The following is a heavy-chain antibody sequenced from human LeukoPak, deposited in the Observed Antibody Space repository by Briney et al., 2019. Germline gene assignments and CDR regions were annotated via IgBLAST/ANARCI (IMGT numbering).Heavy chain of an antibody. CDR3: ARVAVTKLGLGGHWYFDL. V-gene: IGHV3-13*01. Sequence: GGSLRLSCAASGFTFSSYDMHWVRQATGKGLEWVSAIGTAGDTYYPGSVKGRFTISRENAKNSLYLQMNSLRAGDTAVYYCARVAVTKLGLGGHWYFDLWGRGTLVTVSS. CDR2: IGTAGDT. CDR1: GFTFSSYD. D-gene: IGHD4-17*01. J-gene: IGHJ2*01.